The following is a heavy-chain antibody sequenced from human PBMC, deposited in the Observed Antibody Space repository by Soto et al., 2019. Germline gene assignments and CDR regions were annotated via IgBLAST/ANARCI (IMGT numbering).Heavy chain of an antibody. CDR3: ARNPSSNYDILTGAPRYYYGMDV. V-gene: IGHV1-18*01. Sequence: ASVKVSCKASGYTFTSYGISWVRQAPGQGLEWMGWISAYNGNTNYAQKLQGRVTMTTDTSTSTAYMELRSLRSDDTAVYYCARNPSSNYDILTGAPRYYYGMDVWGQGTTVTVS. CDR2: ISAYNGNT. J-gene: IGHJ6*02. D-gene: IGHD3-9*01. CDR1: GYTFTSYG.